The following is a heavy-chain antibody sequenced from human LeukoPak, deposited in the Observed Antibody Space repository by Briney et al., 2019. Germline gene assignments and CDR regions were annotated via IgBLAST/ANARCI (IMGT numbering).Heavy chain of an antibody. CDR3: AKWGDYDVLTGYYVPDY. CDR1: GFTFSNYA. J-gene: IGHJ4*02. CDR2: ILGSGGST. D-gene: IGHD3-9*01. Sequence: GASLRLSCAASGFTFSNYAMSWVRQAPGKGLEWVSAILGSGGSTYYADSVKGRFTVSRDNSKSTVYLQMNSLRAEDTALYYCAKWGDYDVLTGYYVPDYWGQGTLVTVSS. V-gene: IGHV3-23*01.